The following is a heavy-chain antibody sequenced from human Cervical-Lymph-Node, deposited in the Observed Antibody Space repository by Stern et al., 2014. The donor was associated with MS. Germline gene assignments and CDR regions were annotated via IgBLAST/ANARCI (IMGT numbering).Heavy chain of an antibody. D-gene: IGHD6-13*01. Sequence: QVQLVQSGAEVKKPGSSVKVSCKASGGTFSSYAISWVRHAPGQGLEWMGGIIPIFGTANYAQKFQGRVTITADESTSTAYMELSSLRSEDTAVYYCARDSMPRIAAAFDPWGQGTLVTVSS. V-gene: IGHV1-69*12. CDR2: IIPIFGTA. J-gene: IGHJ5*02. CDR1: GGTFSSYA. CDR3: ARDSMPRIAAAFDP.